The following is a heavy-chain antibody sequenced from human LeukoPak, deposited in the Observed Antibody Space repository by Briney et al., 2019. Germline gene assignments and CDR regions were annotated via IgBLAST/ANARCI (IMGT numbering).Heavy chain of an antibody. CDR1: GFTFSHFG. D-gene: IGHD2-2*01. CDR2: ISYDGSNK. V-gene: IGHV3-30*18. Sequence: GRSLRLSCAASGFTFSHFGIHWVRQAPGKGLEWVAIISYDGSNKYYADSVKGRFTISRDNSKNTLYLQMNSLRAEDTAVYYCAKKYCSSTGCYGEQLECWGQGTLVTVSS. CDR3: AKKYCSSTGCYGEQLEC. J-gene: IGHJ4*02.